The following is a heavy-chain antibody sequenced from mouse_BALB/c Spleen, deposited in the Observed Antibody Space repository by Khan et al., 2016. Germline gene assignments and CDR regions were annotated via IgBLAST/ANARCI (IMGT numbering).Heavy chain of an antibody. CDR2: ISYDGSN. V-gene: IGHV3-6*02. CDR3: ARDRDYYAMDY. Sequence: EVKLEVSGPGLVKPSQSLSLTCSVSGFSITSGYFWNWIRQFPGNKLEWMGYISYDGSNHYNPSLKNRISITRETSKNQFFLKLNSVTTEDTATYFCARDRDYYAMDYWGQGTSVTVSS. J-gene: IGHJ4*01. CDR1: GFSITSGYF.